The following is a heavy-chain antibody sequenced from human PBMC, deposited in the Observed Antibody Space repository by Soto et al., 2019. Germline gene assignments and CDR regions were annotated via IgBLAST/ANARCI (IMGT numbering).Heavy chain of an antibody. J-gene: IGHJ4*02. CDR1: GFTFXSYA. D-gene: IGHD3-22*01. Sequence: GGSLRLSCAASGFTFXSYAMSWVRQAPGKGLEWVSAISGSGGSTYCADSVKGRFTISRDNSKNTLYLQMNSLRAEDTAVYYCASTTIYDSSGYYYAYGGQGTLVNVSS. V-gene: IGHV3-23*01. CDR2: ISGSGGST. CDR3: ASTTIYDSSGYYYAY.